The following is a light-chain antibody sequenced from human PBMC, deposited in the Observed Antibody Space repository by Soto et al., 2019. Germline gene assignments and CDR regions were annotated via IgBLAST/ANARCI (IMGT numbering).Light chain of an antibody. CDR1: QSICTS. J-gene: IGKJ5*01. CDR3: QQSYSTPIT. CDR2: GAS. V-gene: IGKV1-39*01. Sequence: DVQMTQSPSSLSASVGDRVTISCRASQSICTSLNCFQQKPGEAPKFLIYGASSLQSGVPSRFSGSGSGTDFTLTISSLQPEDFATYYCQQSYSTPITFGQGTRLEI.